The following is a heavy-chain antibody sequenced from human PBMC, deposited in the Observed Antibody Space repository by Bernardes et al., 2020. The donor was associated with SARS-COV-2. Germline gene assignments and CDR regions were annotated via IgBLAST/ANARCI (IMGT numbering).Heavy chain of an antibody. Sequence: GGSLRLPCAASGFTFSSFDYSMNWVRQAPGKGLEGVSYISSGSRTIYYADSVKGRFTISRDNAKNSLYLQMNSLRDEDTAVYYCARSPPVAYCGGDCFSDFDLWGRGTLVTVSS. CDR3: ARSPPVAYCGGDCFSDFDL. J-gene: IGHJ2*01. D-gene: IGHD2-21*02. CDR1: GFTFSSFDYS. V-gene: IGHV3-48*02. CDR2: ISSGSRTI.